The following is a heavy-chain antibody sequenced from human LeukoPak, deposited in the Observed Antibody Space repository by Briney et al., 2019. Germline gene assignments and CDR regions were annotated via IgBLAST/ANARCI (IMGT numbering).Heavy chain of an antibody. J-gene: IGHJ4*02. Sequence: GRSLRPSCAASGFTFSSYGMHWVRQAPGKGLDWVAFTSYDGTKNYYADSVKGRFTISRDNSKNTLFLQMNSLRPEDTAVYYCARLGEDSYGYQTDFDYWGQGTLVTVSS. D-gene: IGHD5-18*01. CDR3: ARLGEDSYGYQTDFDY. CDR1: GFTFSSYG. V-gene: IGHV3-30*03. CDR2: TSYDGTKN.